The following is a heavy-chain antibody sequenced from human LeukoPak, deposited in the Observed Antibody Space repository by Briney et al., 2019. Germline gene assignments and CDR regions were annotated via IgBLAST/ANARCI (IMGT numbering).Heavy chain of an antibody. V-gene: IGHV3-21*01. J-gene: IGHJ4*02. CDR1: GFTFSSYS. Sequence: GGSLRLSCAASGFTFSSYSMNWVRQAPGKGLEWVSSISSSSSYQYYADSVKGRFTISRDNGKNSLYLQMNSLRAEDTAVYYCARDSSYYDILTGYLPHTRTLDYWGQGTLVTVSS. D-gene: IGHD3-9*01. CDR2: ISSSSSYQ. CDR3: ARDSSYYDILTGYLPHTRTLDY.